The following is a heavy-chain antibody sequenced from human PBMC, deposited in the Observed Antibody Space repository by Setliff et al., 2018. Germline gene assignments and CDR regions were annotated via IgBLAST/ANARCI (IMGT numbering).Heavy chain of an antibody. J-gene: IGHJ6*03. D-gene: IGHD2-2*01. CDR3: ARDGFEIVVVPAAIYYYYYMDV. CDR2: INAGNGNT. CDR1: GYTFTSYA. Sequence: GASVKVSCKASGYTFTSYAMHWVRQAPGQRLEWMGWINAGNGNTKYSQKFQGRVTITRDTSASTAYMELSSLRSEDTAVYYCARDGFEIVVVPAAIYYYYYMDVWGKGTTGTVSS. V-gene: IGHV1-3*01.